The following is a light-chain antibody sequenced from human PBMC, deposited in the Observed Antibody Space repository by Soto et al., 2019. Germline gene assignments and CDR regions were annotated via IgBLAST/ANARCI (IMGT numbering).Light chain of an antibody. CDR3: QQYGSSPPT. CDR1: QSISRY. V-gene: IGKV3-20*01. J-gene: IGKJ1*01. CDR2: GAS. Sequence: IVLTQSPGTLSLSPGERTTLSCRASQSISRYLAWYQQKPGQGPRLLIYGASSRATGTLDRFSGSGSGTDFTLTINRLEPEDFALYYCQQYGSSPPTFGQGTKVDNK.